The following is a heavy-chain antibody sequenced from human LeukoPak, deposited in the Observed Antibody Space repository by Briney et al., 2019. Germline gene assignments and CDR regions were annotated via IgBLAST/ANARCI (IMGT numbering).Heavy chain of an antibody. J-gene: IGHJ5*02. D-gene: IGHD3-10*01. V-gene: IGHV1-18*01. CDR2: ISAYSGNT. CDR3: ATNYGSGSAPLDP. Sequence: GSVKVSCKPSGFKFTSYDLSWVRQAPGQGLEWVGWISAYSGNTNYAEKFRDRVTLTTDTSTGMPYMKLRSLEFDDTAVYYCATNYGSGSAPLDPWGQETLVTVSA. CDR1: GFKFTSYD.